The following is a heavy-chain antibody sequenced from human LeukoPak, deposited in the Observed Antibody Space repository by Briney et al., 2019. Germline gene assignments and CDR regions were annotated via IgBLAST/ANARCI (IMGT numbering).Heavy chain of an antibody. CDR3: ASSPRLTTSWFLFDS. D-gene: IGHD2-2*01. CDR2: VYYSGST. J-gene: IGHJ5*01. CDR1: GDSFSNYY. Sequence: PSETLSLTCSVSGDSFSNYYWTWIRQPPGKGLEWIGYVYYSGSTNYNPSLKSRLHLSVDTSKNRFSLKLSSVTAADTAVYYCASSPRLTTSWFLFDSWGHGTLVTVSS. V-gene: IGHV4-59*08.